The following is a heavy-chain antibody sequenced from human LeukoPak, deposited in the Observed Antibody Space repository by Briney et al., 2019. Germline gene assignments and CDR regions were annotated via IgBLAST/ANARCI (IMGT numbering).Heavy chain of an antibody. CDR2: INSIGTTI. J-gene: IGHJ4*02. CDR3: ARGVRLFGYSYGAFDY. CDR1: GFTFSSYE. D-gene: IGHD5-18*01. V-gene: IGHV3-48*03. Sequence: GGSLRLSCAASGFTFSSYEMNWVRQAPGKGLEWVSYINSIGTTIYYADSVRGRFTISRDNAKNSLYLRMNSLRAEDTAVYYCARGVRLFGYSYGAFDYWGQGTLVTVSS.